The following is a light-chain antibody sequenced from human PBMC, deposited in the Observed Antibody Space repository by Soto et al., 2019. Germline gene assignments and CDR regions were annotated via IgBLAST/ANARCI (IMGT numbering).Light chain of an antibody. CDR3: QQYGSSLT. V-gene: IGKV3-20*01. CDR2: GAS. J-gene: IGKJ1*01. CDR1: QTISRS. Sequence: EIVLTQSPATLSLSPGERATLSCRASQTISRSLAWYQQKPGQAPRLLIYGASSRATGIPDRFSGSGSGTDFTLTISRLEPEDFAVYYCQQYGSSLTFGQGTKVVIK.